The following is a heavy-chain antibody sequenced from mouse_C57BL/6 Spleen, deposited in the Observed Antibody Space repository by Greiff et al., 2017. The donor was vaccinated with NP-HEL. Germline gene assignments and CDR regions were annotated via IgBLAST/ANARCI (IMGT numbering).Heavy chain of an antibody. Sequence: QVQLKESGAELVRPGASVTLSCKASGYTFTDYEMHWVKQTPVHGLEWIGAIDPETGGTAYNQKFKGKAILTADKSSSTAYMELRSLTSEDSAVYYCTRNWDCDYWGQGTTLTVSS. CDR3: TRNWDCDY. CDR1: GYTFTDYE. CDR2: IDPETGGT. D-gene: IGHD4-1*01. V-gene: IGHV1-15*01. J-gene: IGHJ2*01.